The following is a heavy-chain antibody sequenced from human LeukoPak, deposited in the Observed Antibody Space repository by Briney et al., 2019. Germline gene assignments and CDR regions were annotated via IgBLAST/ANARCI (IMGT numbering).Heavy chain of an antibody. CDR1: GFTFSSYG. V-gene: IGHV3-30*18. Sequence: GGSLRLSCAASGFTFSSYGMHWVRQAPGKGLEWVAVISYDGSNKYYADSVKGRFTISRDNSKNTLYLQMNSLRAEDTAVYYCAKDGTYYYGSGSYYNVNWFDPWGQGTLVTVSS. J-gene: IGHJ5*02. CDR2: ISYDGSNK. D-gene: IGHD3-10*01. CDR3: AKDGTYYYGSGSYYNVNWFDP.